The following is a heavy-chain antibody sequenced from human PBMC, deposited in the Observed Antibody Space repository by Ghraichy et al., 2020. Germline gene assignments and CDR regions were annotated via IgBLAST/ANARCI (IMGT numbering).Heavy chain of an antibody. Sequence: GGSLRLSCSASGFTFDDYTMHWVRQAPGKGLEWVSLISWDGGSTYYADSVKGRFTISRDNSKNSLYLQMNSLRTEDTALYYCAKGSGGGYSYGYDGFDYWGQGTLVTVSS. D-gene: IGHD5-18*01. CDR3: AKGSGGGYSYGYDGFDY. CDR2: ISWDGGST. V-gene: IGHV3-43*01. CDR1: GFTFDDYT. J-gene: IGHJ4*02.